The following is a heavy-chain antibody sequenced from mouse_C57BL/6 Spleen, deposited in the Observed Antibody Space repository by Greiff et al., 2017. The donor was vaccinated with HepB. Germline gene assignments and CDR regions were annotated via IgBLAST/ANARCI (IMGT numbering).Heavy chain of an antibody. V-gene: IGHV1-15*01. CDR1: GYTFTDYE. CDR2: IDPETGGT. D-gene: IGHD1-1*01. J-gene: IGHJ1*03. CDR3: TRFGYGSSLWYFDV. Sequence: QVHVKQSGAELVRPGASVTLSCKASGYTFTDYEMHWVKQTPVHGLEWIGAIDPETGGTAYNQKFKGKAILTADKSSSTAYMELRSLTSVDSAVYYCTRFGYGSSLWYFDVWGTGTTVTVSS.